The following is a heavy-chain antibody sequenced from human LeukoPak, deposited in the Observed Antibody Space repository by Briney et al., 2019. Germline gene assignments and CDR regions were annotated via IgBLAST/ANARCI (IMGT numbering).Heavy chain of an antibody. Sequence: PSETLSLTCTVSGGSVSSSHYWDWIRQPPGKGLEWIGSIYYGGSTYYNASLRSRVTTSGDTSKNQFSLKLSSVTAADTAVYYCAKSTYYYDTFVNAFDLWGQGTVVTVSS. CDR1: GGSVSSSHY. CDR2: IYYGGST. V-gene: IGHV4-39*07. CDR3: AKSTYYYDTFVNAFDL. J-gene: IGHJ3*01. D-gene: IGHD3-22*01.